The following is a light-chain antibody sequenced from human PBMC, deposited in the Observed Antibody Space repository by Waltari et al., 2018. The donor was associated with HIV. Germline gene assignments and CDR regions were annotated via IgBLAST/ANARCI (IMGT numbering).Light chain of an antibody. CDR2: EVS. J-gene: IGKJ1*01. Sequence: VVLTQFPVSLSVSVGQSASISRRSSERLVSADGKSYLSWFQQSPGQSPRRLIYEVSNRYSGVPGKFSGSGAVRDFTLQINRVEAEDVATYYCAQETFWGWTFGPGTKVEI. CDR3: AQETFWGWT. CDR1: ERLVSADGKSY. V-gene: IGKV2-30*01.